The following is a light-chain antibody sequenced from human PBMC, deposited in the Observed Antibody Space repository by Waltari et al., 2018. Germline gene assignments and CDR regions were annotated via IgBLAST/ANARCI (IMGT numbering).Light chain of an antibody. Sequence: DIVLTQSPDSLAVSLGERATLSRQSSQSVFSRSSNKNYLAWYQQKPGQPPKLIAYWASTRESGVPVRFSASGSGTDFTLTISGLQAEDVAVYYCQQYYSDPKTFGQGTKVEIK. J-gene: IGKJ1*01. CDR3: QQYYSDPKT. CDR1: QSVFSRSSNKNY. V-gene: IGKV4-1*01. CDR2: WAS.